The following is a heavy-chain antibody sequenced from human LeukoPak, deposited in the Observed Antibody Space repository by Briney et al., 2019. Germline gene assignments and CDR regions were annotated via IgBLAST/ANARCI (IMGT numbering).Heavy chain of an antibody. D-gene: IGHD3-9*01. Sequence: GGSMRLSCAASGFTFSSYAMSWVRQAPGKGLEWVSAISGSGGSTYYADSVKGRFTISRDNSKNTLYLQMNSLRAEDTAVYYCAKDILTGTAGPLDYWGQGTLVTVSS. CDR1: GFTFSSYA. J-gene: IGHJ4*02. V-gene: IGHV3-23*01. CDR3: AKDILTGTAGPLDY. CDR2: ISGSGGST.